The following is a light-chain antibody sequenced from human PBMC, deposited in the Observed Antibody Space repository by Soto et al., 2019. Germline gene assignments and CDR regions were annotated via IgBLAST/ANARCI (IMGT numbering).Light chain of an antibody. CDR2: AAS. CDR1: QSISSY. V-gene: IGKV1-39*01. CDR3: QQSYSLLT. Sequence: DIQMTQSPSSLSASVGDRVTITCRASQSISSYLNWYQQKPGKAPKLLIYAASSLQSGVPSRFSGSGSGTDFTLTISSLQPEDFATYYCQQSYSLLTFGGGTKV. J-gene: IGKJ4*01.